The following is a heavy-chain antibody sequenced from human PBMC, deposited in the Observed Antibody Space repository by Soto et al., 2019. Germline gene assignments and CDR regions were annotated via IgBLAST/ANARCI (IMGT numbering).Heavy chain of an antibody. V-gene: IGHV4-38-2*01. Sequence: SETLSLTCAVSAYSISSGYYWGWLRQPPGKGLEWIRSIYHGGSTYYNPSLNSRVTLSIDMTNNHVSPMLHSVTAPDPSVYYCARVGPWAPYYDDGSPYSFDNWYGPCG. CDR1: AYSISSGYY. CDR3: ARVGPWAPYYDDGSPYSFDNWYGP. J-gene: IGHJ5*02. D-gene: IGHD3-22*01. CDR2: IYHGGST.